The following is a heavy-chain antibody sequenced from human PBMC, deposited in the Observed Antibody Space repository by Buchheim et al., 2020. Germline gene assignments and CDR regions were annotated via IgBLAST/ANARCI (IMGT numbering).Heavy chain of an antibody. CDR2: ISGSGGST. D-gene: IGHD3-22*01. CDR1: GFTFSSYA. CDR3: AKGRYYYDSSGYLDAFEI. Sequence: EVQLLESGGGLVQPGGSLRLSCAASGFTFSSYAMSWVRQAPGKGLEWVSAISGSGGSTYYADSVKGRFTISRDNSKKTLYVQMNSLRAEDTAVYYCAKGRYYYDSSGYLDAFEIWGQGT. J-gene: IGHJ3*02. V-gene: IGHV3-23*01.